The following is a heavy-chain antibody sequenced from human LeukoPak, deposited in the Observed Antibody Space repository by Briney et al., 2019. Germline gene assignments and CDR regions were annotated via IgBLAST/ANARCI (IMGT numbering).Heavy chain of an antibody. CDR1: NYTFTSYG. D-gene: IGHD2-21*02. CDR3: ARDQRHIVVVTESTHFDY. Sequence: GASVKVSCKASNYTFTSYGLSWVRQAPGQGLEWMGWISAYNGNTNYAQKLQGRVTMTTDTSTSTAYMELRSLRSDDTAVYYCARDQRHIVVVTESTHFDYWGQGTLVTVSS. CDR2: ISAYNGNT. V-gene: IGHV1-18*01. J-gene: IGHJ4*02.